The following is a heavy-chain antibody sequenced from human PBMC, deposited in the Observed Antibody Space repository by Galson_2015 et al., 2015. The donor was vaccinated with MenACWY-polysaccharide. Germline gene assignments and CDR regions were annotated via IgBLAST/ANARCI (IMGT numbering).Heavy chain of an antibody. CDR2: IWYDGSKK. D-gene: IGHD3-22*01. V-gene: IGHV3-33*01. J-gene: IGHJ4*02. Sequence: SLRLSCAASGFTFSSYGMHWVRQAPGKGLEWVAVIWYDGSKKYYADSVKGRFTISRDNSKNTLYLQMNSLGGEGTAVYYCARPQDTSGSYPDYWGQGTLVTVSS. CDR1: GFTFSSYG. CDR3: ARPQDTSGSYPDY.